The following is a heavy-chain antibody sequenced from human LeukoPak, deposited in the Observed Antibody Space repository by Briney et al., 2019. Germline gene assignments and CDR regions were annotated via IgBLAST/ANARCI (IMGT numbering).Heavy chain of an antibody. V-gene: IGHV4-39*07. Sequence: SETLSLTCTVSGGSISSSSYYWGWIRQPPGKGLEWIGEINHSGSTNYNPSLKSRVTISVDTSKNQFSLKLSSVTAADTAVYYCASRSPHYYFDYWGQGTLVTVSS. CDR2: INHSGST. CDR1: GGSISSSSYY. J-gene: IGHJ4*02. CDR3: ASRSPHYYFDY.